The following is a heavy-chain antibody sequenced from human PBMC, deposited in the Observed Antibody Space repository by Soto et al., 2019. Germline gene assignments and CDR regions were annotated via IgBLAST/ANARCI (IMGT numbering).Heavy chain of an antibody. J-gene: IGHJ4*02. CDR1: GFTFSSYA. V-gene: IGHV3-23*01. Sequence: EVQLLESGGGLVQPGGSLRLSCAASGFTFSSYAMSWVRQAPGKGLEWVSAISGSGGSTYYADSVKGRFTISRDNSKNKLYLQMNSLRAEDTAVYYCAKGDKKTDGFDYWGQGTLVTVSS. CDR2: ISGSGGST. CDR3: AKGDKKTDGFDY.